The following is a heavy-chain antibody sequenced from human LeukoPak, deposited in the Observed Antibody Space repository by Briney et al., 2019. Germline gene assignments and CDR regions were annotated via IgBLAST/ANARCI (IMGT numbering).Heavy chain of an antibody. V-gene: IGHV1-69*04. Sequence: SVKVSCKASGGTFSSYAISWVRQAPGQGLEWMGRIIPILGIANYAQKFQGRVTITADKSTSTAYMELSSLRSEGTAVYYCARDWIIYYDSSDRYYYGMDVWGQGTTVTVSS. J-gene: IGHJ6*02. D-gene: IGHD3-22*01. CDR1: GGTFSSYA. CDR3: ARDWIIYYDSSDRYYYGMDV. CDR2: IIPILGIA.